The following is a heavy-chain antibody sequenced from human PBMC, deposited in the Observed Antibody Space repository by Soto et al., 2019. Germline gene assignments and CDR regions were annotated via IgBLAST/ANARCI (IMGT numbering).Heavy chain of an antibody. Sequence: PGGSLRLSCTVSGFTFSTYSVNWVRQAPGKGLEWVAYISSSSSTIFYTDSVKGRFIAARDTAKNSLYMQITGLSAEDTAVYYCARPQYYYDSSGPPAYWGQGTLVTVS. D-gene: IGHD3-22*01. CDR1: GFTFSTYS. V-gene: IGHV3-48*01. CDR2: ISSSSSTI. CDR3: ARPQYYYDSSGPPAY. J-gene: IGHJ4*02.